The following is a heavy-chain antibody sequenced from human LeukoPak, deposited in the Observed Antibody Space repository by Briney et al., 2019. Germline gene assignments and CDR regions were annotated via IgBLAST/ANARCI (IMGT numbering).Heavy chain of an antibody. CDR3: ATDGRGYSYGYYFDY. D-gene: IGHD5-18*01. CDR2: FDPEDGEA. J-gene: IGHJ4*02. V-gene: IGHV1-24*01. CDR1: GYTLTELS. Sequence: ASVKVSCKVSGYTLTELSMHWVRQAPGKGLEWMGGFDPEDGEAIYAQKFQGRVTMTEDTSTDTAYMELSSLRSEDTAVYYCATDGRGYSYGYYFDYWGQGTLVTVSS.